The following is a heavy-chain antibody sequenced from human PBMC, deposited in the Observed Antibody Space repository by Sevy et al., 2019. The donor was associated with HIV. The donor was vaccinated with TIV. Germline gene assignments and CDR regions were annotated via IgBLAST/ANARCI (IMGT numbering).Heavy chain of an antibody. D-gene: IGHD3-22*01. Sequence: ASVKVSCKVSGYTLTALSMHWVRQAPGKGLEWMGTFDPEDGETRFAQKFQGRVTMTEDISTDTAYMELSSLRSEDTAVYFCATTKDYYDSSGYPFDHWGQGALVTVSS. CDR3: ATTKDYYDSSGYPFDH. V-gene: IGHV1-24*01. J-gene: IGHJ4*02. CDR2: FDPEDGET. CDR1: GYTLTALS.